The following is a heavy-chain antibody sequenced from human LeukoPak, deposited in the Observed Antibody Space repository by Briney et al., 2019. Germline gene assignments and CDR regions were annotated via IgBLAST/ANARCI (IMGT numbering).Heavy chain of an antibody. V-gene: IGHV4-39*07. CDR1: GGSISSSSYY. CDR3: ARGVRQQLYSDY. D-gene: IGHD6-13*01. CDR2: IYYSGST. Sequence: SETLSLTCTVSGGSISSSSYYWGWIRQPPGKGLEWIGSIYYSGSTYYNPSLKSRVTISVDTSKNQFSLKLSSVTAADTAVYYCARGVRQQLYSDYWGQGTLVTVSS. J-gene: IGHJ4*02.